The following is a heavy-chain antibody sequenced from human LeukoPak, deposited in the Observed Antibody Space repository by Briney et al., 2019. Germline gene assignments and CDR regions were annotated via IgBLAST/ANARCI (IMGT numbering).Heavy chain of an antibody. Sequence: GGSLRLSCAASGFTFSSYDMNWVRQAPGKGLEWVSYISSSGTTIYYADSVEGRFTISRDNAKNSLYLQMNSLRAEDTAVYYCARVPGYSSSWSRFDPWGQGTLVTVSS. J-gene: IGHJ5*02. CDR1: GFTFSSYD. CDR3: ARVPGYSSSWSRFDP. V-gene: IGHV3-48*03. CDR2: ISSSGTTI. D-gene: IGHD6-13*01.